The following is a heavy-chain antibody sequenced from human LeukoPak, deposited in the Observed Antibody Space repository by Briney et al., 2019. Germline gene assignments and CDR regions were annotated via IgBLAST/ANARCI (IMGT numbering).Heavy chain of an antibody. Sequence: ASVKVSCKASGYTFTSYDINWVRQATGQGLEWMGWMNPNSGNTGYAQKFQGRVTMTRNTSISTAYMELSSLRSEDTAVYYCARLLKLNYYDSSGYYQGLGYWGQGTLVTVSS. CDR3: ARLLKLNYYDSSGYYQGLGY. CDR1: GYTFTSYD. J-gene: IGHJ4*02. CDR2: MNPNSGNT. D-gene: IGHD3-22*01. V-gene: IGHV1-8*01.